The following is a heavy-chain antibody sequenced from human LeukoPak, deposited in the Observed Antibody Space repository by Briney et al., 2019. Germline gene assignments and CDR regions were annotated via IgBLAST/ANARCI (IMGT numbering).Heavy chain of an antibody. Sequence: GWSLRLSCAPSGFTFSSYEMKWVRQAPGKGLEWVAYISSSGSTIYYADSVKGRFTISRDNAKNSLYLQMNSLRAEDTAVYYCASPSDYFDYWGQGTLVTVSS. CDR1: GFTFSSYE. J-gene: IGHJ4*02. CDR2: ISSSGSTI. V-gene: IGHV3-48*03. CDR3: ASPSDYFDY. D-gene: IGHD2-2*01.